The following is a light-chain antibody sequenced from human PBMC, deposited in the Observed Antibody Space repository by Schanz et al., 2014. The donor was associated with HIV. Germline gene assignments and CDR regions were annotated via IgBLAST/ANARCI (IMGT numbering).Light chain of an antibody. CDR3: SSYTSISTPIYV. CDR1: SSDVGGYNY. Sequence: QSALTQPASVSGTPGQSITISCTGSSSDVGGYNYVSWYQQHPGKAPKLMIYAVSDRPSGVSNRFSGSKSGNTASLTISGLQAEDEADYYCSSYTSISTPIYVFGTGTKLTVL. V-gene: IGLV2-14*03. J-gene: IGLJ1*01. CDR2: AVS.